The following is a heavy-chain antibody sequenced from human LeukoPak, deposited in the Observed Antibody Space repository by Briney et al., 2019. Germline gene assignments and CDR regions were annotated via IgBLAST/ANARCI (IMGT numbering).Heavy chain of an antibody. D-gene: IGHD2-2*01. CDR1: GFTFSSYA. CDR3: AKDVPRCSSTSCRPNWFDP. V-gene: IGHV3-23*01. CDR2: ISGSGGST. Sequence: GGSLRLSCAASGFTFSSYAMSWVRQAPGKGLEWVSAISGSGGSTYYADSVKGRFTISRDNSKNTLYLQMNSLRAEDTAVYYCAKDVPRCSSTSCRPNWFDPWGQGTLVTVSS. J-gene: IGHJ5*02.